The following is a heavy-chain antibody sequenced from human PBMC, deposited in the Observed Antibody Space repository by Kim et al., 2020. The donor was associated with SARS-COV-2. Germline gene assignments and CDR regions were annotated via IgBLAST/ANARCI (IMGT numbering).Heavy chain of an antibody. Sequence: VKGRFTISRDNSKNPLYLQMNSLRAEDTAVYYCAKDFANYDILPGRQPDYWGQGTLVTVSS. V-gene: IGHV3-33*06. D-gene: IGHD3-9*01. CDR3: AKDFANYDILPGRQPDY. J-gene: IGHJ4*02.